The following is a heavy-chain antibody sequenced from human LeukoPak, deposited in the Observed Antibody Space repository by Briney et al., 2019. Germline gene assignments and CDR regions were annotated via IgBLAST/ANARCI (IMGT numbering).Heavy chain of an antibody. CDR3: ARGPLAGMTNY. J-gene: IGHJ4*02. Sequence: SETLSLTCAVYGGSFSGYYWIWIRQPPGKGLEWIGEINHSESTIYYPSLKSRVTISVDTSKNQFSLKLSSVTAADTAVYYCARGPLAGMTNYWGQGTLVTVSS. CDR1: GGSFSGYY. D-gene: IGHD6-19*01. CDR2: INHSEST. V-gene: IGHV4-34*01.